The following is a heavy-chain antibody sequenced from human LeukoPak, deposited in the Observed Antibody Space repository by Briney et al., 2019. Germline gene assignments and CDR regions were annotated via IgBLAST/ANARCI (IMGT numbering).Heavy chain of an antibody. CDR3: ARGRVDIVVVPAAMSRYFDY. CDR1: GFTFSGYW. V-gene: IGHV3-7*02. CDR2: IKQDGSEK. Sequence: PGGSLRLSCAASGFTFSGYWMSWVRQAPGKGLEWVANIKQDGSEKYYVDSVKGRFTISRDNAKNSLYLQMNSLRAEDTAVYYCARGRVDIVVVPAAMSRYFDYWGQGTLVTVSS. J-gene: IGHJ4*02. D-gene: IGHD2-2*03.